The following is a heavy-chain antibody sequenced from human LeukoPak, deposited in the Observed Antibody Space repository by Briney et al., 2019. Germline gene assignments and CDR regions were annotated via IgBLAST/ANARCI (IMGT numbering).Heavy chain of an antibody. CDR3: ARDARYCSSTSCTLVHQSY. V-gene: IGHV1-18*01. J-gene: IGHJ4*02. CDR2: ISAYNGNT. CDR1: GYTFTSYG. D-gene: IGHD2-2*01. Sequence: ASVKVSCKASGYTFTSYGISWVRQAPGQGLEWMGWISAYNGNTNYAQKLQGRVTMTTDTSTSTAYMELRSLRSDDTAVYYCARDARYCSSTSCTLVHQSYWGQGTLVTVSS.